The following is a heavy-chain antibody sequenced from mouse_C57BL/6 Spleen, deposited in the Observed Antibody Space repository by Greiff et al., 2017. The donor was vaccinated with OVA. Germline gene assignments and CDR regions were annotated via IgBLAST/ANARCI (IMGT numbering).Heavy chain of an antibody. J-gene: IGHJ4*01. CDR3: ARGWLGAMDY. D-gene: IGHD1-1*02. CDR1: GYSITSGYD. CDR2: ISYSGST. Sequence: LVESGPGMVKPSQSLSLTCTVTGYSITSGYDWHWIRHFPGNKLECMGYISYSGSTNYNPSLKSRISITHDTSKNHVFLKLNSVTTEDTATYYCARGWLGAMDYWGQGTSVTVSS. V-gene: IGHV3-1*01.